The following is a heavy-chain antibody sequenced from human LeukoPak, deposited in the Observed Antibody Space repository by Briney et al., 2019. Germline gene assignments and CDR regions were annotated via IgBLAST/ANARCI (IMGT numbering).Heavy chain of an antibody. V-gene: IGHV3-30*03. CDR3: ARGAGEVARKTYFLDC. D-gene: IGHD3-10*01. CDR2: TSYDGVIK. Sequence: GRSLRLSCAASGFTFSSYGMHWVRQAPGKGLEWVAGTSYDGVIKEYVNSVMGRFTISRDNSKNTLSLQVNSLRAEDTATYYCARGAGEVARKTYFLDCWGQGTLVAVSS. CDR1: GFTFSSYG. J-gene: IGHJ4*02.